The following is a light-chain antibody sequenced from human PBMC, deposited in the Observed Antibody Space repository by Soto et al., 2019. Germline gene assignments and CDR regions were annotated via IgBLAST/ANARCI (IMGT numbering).Light chain of an antibody. CDR3: QQRSNWPPE. V-gene: IGKV3-11*01. CDR1: QSVSSY. CDR2: DAS. Sequence: EIGLTQSPATLSLSPGERATLSCRASQSVSSYLAWYQQKPGQAPRLLMYDASNRATGIPARFSGSGSGTDFTLTISSLEPEDFAVYYCQQRSNWPPEFGPGTKVDIK. J-gene: IGKJ3*01.